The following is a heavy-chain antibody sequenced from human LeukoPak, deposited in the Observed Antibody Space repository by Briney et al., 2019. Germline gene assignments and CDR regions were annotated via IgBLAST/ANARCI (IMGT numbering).Heavy chain of an antibody. CDR2: INGSSGIQ. J-gene: IGHJ4*02. D-gene: IGHD3-22*01. Sequence: GGSLRLSCTASGFTFNTYTMNWVRHPPGQGLEWLSYINGSSGIQDYADLVRGRLAITRDNAKNALDLQINNPEADDPAVYCCARGSTYSESSGQVPFHYWRQGTLLTVPS. CDR3: ARGSTYSESSGQVPFHY. CDR1: GFTFNTYT. V-gene: IGHV3-48*01.